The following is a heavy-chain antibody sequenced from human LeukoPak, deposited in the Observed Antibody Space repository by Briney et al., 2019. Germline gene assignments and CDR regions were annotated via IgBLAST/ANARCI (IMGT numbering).Heavy chain of an antibody. Sequence: SVKVSCKASGDTFTSYAISWVRQAPGQGLEWMGGIIPIFGTTNYAQKFQGRVTITADESTRTAYMELSSLRSEDTAVYYCARERYDYDSSGYYSRPGHKLCDPWGGGTLVTVSS. J-gene: IGHJ5*02. CDR2: IIPIFGTT. CDR3: ARERYDYDSSGYYSRPGHKLCDP. CDR1: GDTFTSYA. D-gene: IGHD3-22*01. V-gene: IGHV1-69*13.